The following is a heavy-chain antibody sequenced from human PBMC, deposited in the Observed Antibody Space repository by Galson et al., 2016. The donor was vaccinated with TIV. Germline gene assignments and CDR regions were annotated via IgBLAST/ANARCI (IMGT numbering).Heavy chain of an antibody. CDR2: VRYDGSHK. Sequence: SLRLSCAASGFTFDRYAMHWVRQAPGKGLEWVAFVRYDGSHKNYADSVKGRFTISRDNSKYTLYLQMNSLRAEDTAVYYCAKGMAIFGVIPPWGGMDVWGQGTTVTVSS. D-gene: IGHD3-3*01. CDR1: GFTFDRYA. J-gene: IGHJ6*02. V-gene: IGHV3-30*02. CDR3: AKGMAIFGVIPPWGGMDV.